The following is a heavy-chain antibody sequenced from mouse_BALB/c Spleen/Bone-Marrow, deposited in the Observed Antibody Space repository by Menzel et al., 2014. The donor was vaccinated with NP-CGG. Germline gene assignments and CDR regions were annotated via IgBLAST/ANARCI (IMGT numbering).Heavy chain of an antibody. CDR3: ARGRWYY. CDR1: GYTFSDYT. Sequence: VQLQQPGPELVKPGASVKISCKTSGYTFSDYTLHWVKQSHGKSLEWIGGVNPNIGGTSYNQKFKGKASLTVNKSSTIAYMELRSLTSDDSAVYYCARGRWYYWGQGTTLTVSS. V-gene: IGHV1-22*01. CDR2: VNPNIGGT. J-gene: IGHJ2*01. D-gene: IGHD2-3*01.